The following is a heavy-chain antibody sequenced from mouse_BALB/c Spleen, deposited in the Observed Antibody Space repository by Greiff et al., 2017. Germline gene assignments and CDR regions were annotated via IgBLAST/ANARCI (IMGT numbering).Heavy chain of an antibody. J-gene: IGHJ3*01. CDR3: ASGGYYGYTAY. CDR1: GYTFSSYW. CDR2: ILPGSGST. D-gene: IGHD1-2*01. V-gene: IGHV1-9*01. Sequence: QVQLQQSGAELMKPGASVKISCKATGYTFSSYWIEWVKQRPGHGLEWIGEILPGSGSTNYNEKFKGKATFTADTSSNTAYMQLSSLTSEDSAVYYCASGGYYGYTAYWGQGTLVTVSA.